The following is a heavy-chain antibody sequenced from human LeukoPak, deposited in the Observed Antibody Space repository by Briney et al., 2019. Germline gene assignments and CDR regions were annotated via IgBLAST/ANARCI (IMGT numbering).Heavy chain of an antibody. J-gene: IGHJ4*02. CDR3: ARVNYYDSSGYYYFDY. D-gene: IGHD3-22*01. V-gene: IGHV4-34*01. Sequence: TSETLSPTCAVYGGSFSGYYWSWIRQPPGKGLEWIGEINHSGSTNYNPSLKSRVTISVDTSKNQFSLKLSSVTAADTAVYYCARVNYYDSSGYYYFDYWGQGTLVTVSS. CDR1: GGSFSGYY. CDR2: INHSGST.